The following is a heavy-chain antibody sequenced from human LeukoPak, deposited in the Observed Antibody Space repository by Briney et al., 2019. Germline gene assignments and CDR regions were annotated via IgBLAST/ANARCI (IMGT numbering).Heavy chain of an antibody. D-gene: IGHD3-3*01. CDR2: IYYSGST. V-gene: IGHV4-59*01. CDR1: GGSISSYY. Sequence: PSETLSLTCTVSGGSISSYYWSWIRQPPGKGLEWIGYIYYSGSTNYNPSLKSRVTISVDTSKNQFSLKLSSVTAADTAVYYCARDPRVAPLGGAFDIWGQGTMVTVSS. J-gene: IGHJ3*02. CDR3: ARDPRVAPLGGAFDI.